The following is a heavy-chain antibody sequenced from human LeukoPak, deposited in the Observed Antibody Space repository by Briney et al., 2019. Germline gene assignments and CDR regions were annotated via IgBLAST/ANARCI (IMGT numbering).Heavy chain of an antibody. CDR1: GYTLTELS. J-gene: IGHJ3*02. Sequence: ASVKVSCKVSGYTLTELSMHWVRQAPGKGLEWMGGFDPEGGETINAQKFQGSVTMTEDTSTDTAYMELSSLRSEDTAVYYCATDLIRDAFDIWGQGTMVTVSS. D-gene: IGHD2-21*01. CDR3: ATDLIRDAFDI. V-gene: IGHV1-24*01. CDR2: FDPEGGET.